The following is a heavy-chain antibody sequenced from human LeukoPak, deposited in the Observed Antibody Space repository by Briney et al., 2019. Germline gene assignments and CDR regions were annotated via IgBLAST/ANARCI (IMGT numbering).Heavy chain of an antibody. CDR2: ISDTGGST. CDR1: GFTFSNYA. D-gene: IGHD3-3*01. V-gene: IGHV3-23*01. CDR3: ARGIRITIFGVVINNLFDY. J-gene: IGHJ4*02. Sequence: GGSLRLSCAASGFTFSNYAMSWVRQAPGKGLEWVSSISDTGGSTYYADSVKGRFTISRDNAKNSLYLQMNSLRAEDTAVYYCARGIRITIFGVVINNLFDYWGQGTLVTVSS.